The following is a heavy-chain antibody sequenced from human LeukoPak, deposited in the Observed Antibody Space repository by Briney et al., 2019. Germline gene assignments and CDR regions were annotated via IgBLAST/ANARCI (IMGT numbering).Heavy chain of an antibody. CDR3: ARGSSSNWFDP. CDR1: GGSISSYY. V-gene: IGHV4-59*08. CDR2: IYYSGST. Sequence: SETLSLTCTVSGGSISSYYWSWIRQPPGKGLEWIGYIYYSGSTNYNPSLKSRVTISVDTSKNQFSLKLSSVTAADTAVYYCARGSSSNWFDPWGQGTLVTVSS. D-gene: IGHD6-6*01. J-gene: IGHJ5*02.